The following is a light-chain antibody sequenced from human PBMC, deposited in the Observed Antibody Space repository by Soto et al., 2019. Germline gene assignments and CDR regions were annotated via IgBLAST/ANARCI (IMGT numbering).Light chain of an antibody. CDR2: GNS. Sequence: QAVVTQPPSVSGAPGQRVTISCTGSSSNIGAGYDVHWYQQLPGTAPKLLIYGNSNRPSGVPDRFSGSKSGTSASLAITGLQGEEEADYYCQSYDSSLSGNVVFGGGTKLTVL. V-gene: IGLV1-40*01. CDR3: QSYDSSLSGNVV. CDR1: SSNIGAGYD. J-gene: IGLJ2*01.